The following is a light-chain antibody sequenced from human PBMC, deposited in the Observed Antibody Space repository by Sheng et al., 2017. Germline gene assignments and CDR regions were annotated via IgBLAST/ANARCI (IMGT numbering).Light chain of an antibody. Sequence: DVVMIQSPLSLPVTPGEPASISCRSSQSLLHSNGHNYLSWYVQKPGQSPQVLIYLGSNRASGVPDRFSGSGSGTDFTLKISRVETEDVGVYYCMQPLHAPFTFGPGTKVDIK. J-gene: IGKJ3*01. CDR3: MQPLHAPFT. CDR1: QSLLHSNGHNY. V-gene: IGKV2-28*01. CDR2: LGS.